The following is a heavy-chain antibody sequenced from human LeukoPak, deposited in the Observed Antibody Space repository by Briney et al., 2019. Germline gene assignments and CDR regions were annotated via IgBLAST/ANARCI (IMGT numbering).Heavy chain of an antibody. CDR1: GGSISSYY. Sequence: PSETLSLTCTVSGGSISSYYWSWIRQPPGKGLEWIGYIYYSGSTNYNPSLKSRVTISVDTSKNQFSLKLSSVTAADTAVYYCARALIIAARLIWFDPWGQGTLVTVSS. CDR3: ARALIIAARLIWFDP. D-gene: IGHD6-6*01. J-gene: IGHJ5*02. CDR2: IYYSGST. V-gene: IGHV4-59*01.